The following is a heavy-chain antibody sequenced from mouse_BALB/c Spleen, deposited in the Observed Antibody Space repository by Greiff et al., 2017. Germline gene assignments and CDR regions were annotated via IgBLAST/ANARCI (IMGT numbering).Heavy chain of an antibody. CDR2: IYPGDGDT. D-gene: IGHD2-3*01. CDR1: GYTFTSYW. CDR3: ARGGGRFDGYYWFAY. Sequence: QVQLQQSGAELARPGASVKLSCKASGYTFTSYWMQWVKQRPGQGLEWIGAIYPGDGDTRYTQKFKGKATLTADKSSSTAYMQLSSLASEDSAVYYCARGGGRFDGYYWFAYWGQGTLVTVSA. J-gene: IGHJ3*01. V-gene: IGHV1-87*01.